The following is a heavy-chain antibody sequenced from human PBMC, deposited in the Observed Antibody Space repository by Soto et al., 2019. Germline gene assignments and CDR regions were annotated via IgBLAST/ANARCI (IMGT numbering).Heavy chain of an antibody. D-gene: IGHD2-2*01. CDR3: AIGRVVGYCSSSSCSPSFDY. J-gene: IGHJ4*02. Sequence: GGSLRLSCAASGFTFSSYAMHWVRQAPGKGLEWVAVISYDGSNKYYADSVKGRFTISRDNSKNTLYLQMNSLRAEDTAVYYCAIGRVVGYCSSSSCSPSFDYWGQGALVTVSS. CDR2: ISYDGSNK. V-gene: IGHV3-30-3*01. CDR1: GFTFSSYA.